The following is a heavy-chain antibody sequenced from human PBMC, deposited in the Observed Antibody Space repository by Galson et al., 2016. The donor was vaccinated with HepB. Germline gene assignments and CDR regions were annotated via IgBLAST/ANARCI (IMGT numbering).Heavy chain of an antibody. Sequence: SLRLSCAASGFTFSGYWMTWVRQAPGKGLEWVATIKSDGSDKYFVDSVKGRFTISRDNAKNSLYLQMNSLRAEDTAVYYCARLRNYYFDFWGQGTLVTVSS. V-gene: IGHV3-7*01. CDR3: ARLRNYYFDF. J-gene: IGHJ4*02. CDR1: GFTFSGYW. CDR2: IKSDGSDK.